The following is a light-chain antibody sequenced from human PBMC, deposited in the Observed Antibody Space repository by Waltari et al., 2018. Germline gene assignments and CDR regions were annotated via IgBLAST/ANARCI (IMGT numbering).Light chain of an antibody. Sequence: QSVLTQPPSVSAAPGQRVTISCSGGSSNIGYNYVSWYRQFPGTAPKLLSCEDSERPSGMPVRFAASKCGTGTPLDITGVQAGDEADYYCGKWDSSLSGAVFGGGTHLTVL. V-gene: IGLV1-51*02. J-gene: IGLJ7*01. CDR3: GKWDSSLSGAV. CDR1: SSNIGYNY. CDR2: EDS.